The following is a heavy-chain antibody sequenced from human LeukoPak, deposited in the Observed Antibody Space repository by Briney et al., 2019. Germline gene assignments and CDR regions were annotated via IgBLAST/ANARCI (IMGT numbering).Heavy chain of an antibody. J-gene: IGHJ6*03. Sequence: PGGSLRLSCAASGFTFSSYWMSWVRQAPGKGLEWVANIKQDGSEKYYVDSVKGRFTISRDNAKNSLYLQMNSLRAEDTAVYYCAKDRVSMVRGVYYYYYYMDVWGKGTTVTVSS. CDR3: AKDRVSMVRGVYYYYYYMDV. V-gene: IGHV3-7*01. CDR1: GFTFSSYW. D-gene: IGHD3-10*01. CDR2: IKQDGSEK.